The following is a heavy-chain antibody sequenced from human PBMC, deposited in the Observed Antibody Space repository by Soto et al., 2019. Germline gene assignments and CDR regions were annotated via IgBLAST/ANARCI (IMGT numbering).Heavy chain of an antibody. CDR1: GGSISRYY. V-gene: IGHV4-59*01. Sequence: QVQLQESGPGLVKPSETLSLTCTVSGGSISRYYWSWIRQPPGKGLEWIGYIYYSGSTNYNPSLNSRVTISVDTSKNQFSLKLSSVTAADTAVYYCARRYVYGFDIWGQGTMVTVSS. D-gene: IGHD5-12*01. CDR2: IYYSGST. J-gene: IGHJ3*02. CDR3: ARRYVYGFDI.